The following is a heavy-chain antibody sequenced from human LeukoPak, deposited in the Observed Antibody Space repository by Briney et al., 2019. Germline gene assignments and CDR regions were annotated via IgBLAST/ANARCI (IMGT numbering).Heavy chain of an antibody. CDR2: INSDGSST. Sequence: GSPGLPLSAPGFTFSSYWMHWVRQAPGKGLVWVSRINSDGSSTSYADSVKGRFTISRDNAKNTLYLQMNSLRAEDTAVYYCARDQGYWGQGTLVTVSS. CDR1: GFTFSSYW. CDR3: ARDQGY. J-gene: IGHJ4*02. V-gene: IGHV3-74*01.